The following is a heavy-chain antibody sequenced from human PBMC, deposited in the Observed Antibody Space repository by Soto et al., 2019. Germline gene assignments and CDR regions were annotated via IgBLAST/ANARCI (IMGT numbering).Heavy chain of an antibody. CDR1: GFTFSSYE. CDR2: ISSSGSSI. CDR3: AIIANDDFWSGYVDY. J-gene: IGHJ4*02. Sequence: EVQLVESGGGLVQPGGSLRLSCAASGFTFSSYEMNWVRQAPGKGLEWVSYISSSGSSIYYADSVKGRFTISRDNAKNSLYLQMNIMRAEDTAVYYCAIIANDDFWSGYVDYWGQGTLVTVSS. D-gene: IGHD3-3*01. V-gene: IGHV3-48*03.